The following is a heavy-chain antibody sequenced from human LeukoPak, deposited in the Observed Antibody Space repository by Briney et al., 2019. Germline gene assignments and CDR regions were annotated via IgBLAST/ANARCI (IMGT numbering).Heavy chain of an antibody. J-gene: IGHJ4*02. V-gene: IGHV4-59*08. D-gene: IGHD3-22*01. CDR1: GGSISSYY. CDR3: ARVTTGGYYNC. Sequence: SETLSLTCTVPGGSISSYYWSWIRQPPGKGLEWIGYIYNSGSANYNPSLKSRVTISEDTSKNQFSLKLSSVTAADTAVYYCARVTTGGYYNCWGQGTLVTVSS. CDR2: IYNSGSA.